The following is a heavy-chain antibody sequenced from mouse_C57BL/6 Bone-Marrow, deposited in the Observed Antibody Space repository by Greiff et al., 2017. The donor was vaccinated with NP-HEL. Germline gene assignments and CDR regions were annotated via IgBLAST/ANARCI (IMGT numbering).Heavy chain of an antibody. J-gene: IGHJ3*01. V-gene: IGHV1-55*01. Sequence: QVQLQQSGAELVKPGASVKMSCKASGYTFTSSWITWVKQRPGQGLEWIGDIYPGSGSTNYNEKFKSKATLTVDTSSITAYMQLSSLTSEDSAVYYCAWCYPWFAYWGQGTLVTVSA. D-gene: IGHD1-1*02. CDR1: GYTFTSSW. CDR3: AWCYPWFAY. CDR2: IYPGSGST.